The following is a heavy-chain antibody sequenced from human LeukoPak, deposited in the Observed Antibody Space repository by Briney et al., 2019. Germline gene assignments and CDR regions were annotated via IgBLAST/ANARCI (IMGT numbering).Heavy chain of an antibody. CDR1: GFTFSNYW. Sequence: GGSLRLSCAASGFTFSNYWMSWVRQAPGKGLEWVANIKQDGSEEYYVDSVKGRFTISRDNAKNSLYLQMNSLRAEDAAVYYCARVGYSGYDFNDYWGQGTLVTVSS. CDR2: IKQDGSEE. D-gene: IGHD5-12*01. V-gene: IGHV3-7*01. CDR3: ARVGYSGYDFNDY. J-gene: IGHJ4*02.